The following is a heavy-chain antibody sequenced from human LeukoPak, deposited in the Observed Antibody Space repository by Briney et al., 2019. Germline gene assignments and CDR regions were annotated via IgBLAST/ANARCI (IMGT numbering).Heavy chain of an antibody. J-gene: IGHJ3*02. V-gene: IGHV1-24*01. Sequence: GASVKLSCKVSGYTLSDLAMHWVRQAPGKGLEWMGGLHPEDGEAIYAQPLQGRVTMTEDTSTDTAYMELSSLRSDDTAVYYCATRNFGDYGAFDIWGQGTLVTVSS. D-gene: IGHD4-17*01. CDR2: LHPEDGEA. CDR1: GYTLSDLA. CDR3: ATRNFGDYGAFDI.